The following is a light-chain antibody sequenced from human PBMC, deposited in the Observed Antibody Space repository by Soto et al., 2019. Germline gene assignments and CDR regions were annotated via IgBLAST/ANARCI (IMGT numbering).Light chain of an antibody. J-gene: IGKJ1*01. CDR3: QQYGSSTTT. Sequence: EIVLTQSPGTLSLSPGERATLSCRASQSVGSSYLAWYQQTPGQAPRXXIYGASSRETGIPDRFSGSGSGTDFTRTISRLEPEDFAVYYCQQYGSSTTTFGQGTKVDIK. CDR1: QSVGSSY. CDR2: GAS. V-gene: IGKV3-20*01.